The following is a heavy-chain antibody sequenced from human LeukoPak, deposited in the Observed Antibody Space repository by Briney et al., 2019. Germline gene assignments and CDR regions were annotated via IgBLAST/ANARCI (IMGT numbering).Heavy chain of an antibody. V-gene: IGHV3-11*04. Sequence: GSLRLSCAASGFTFSDYYMSWIRQAPGKGLEWVSYISSSGSTIYYADSVKGRFTISRDNAKNSLYLQMNSLRAEDTAVYYCARATYYYDSSGYHFDYWGQGTLVTVSS. CDR3: ARATYYYDSSGYHFDY. CDR1: GFTFSDYY. J-gene: IGHJ4*02. CDR2: ISSSGSTI. D-gene: IGHD3-22*01.